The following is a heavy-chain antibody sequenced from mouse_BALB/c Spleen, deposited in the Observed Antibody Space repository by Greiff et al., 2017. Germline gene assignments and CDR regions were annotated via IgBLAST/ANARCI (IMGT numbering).Heavy chain of an antibody. D-gene: IGHD2-4*01. J-gene: IGHJ4*01. Sequence: EVKLMESGGELVKPGASVKLSCTASGFNIKDTYMHWVKQRPEQGLEWIGRIDPANGNTKYDPKFQGKATITADTSSNTAYLQLSSLTSEDTAVYYCAPDYAYAMDDWGQGTSVTVSS. CDR2: IDPANGNT. CDR3: APDYAYAMDD. V-gene: IGHV14-3*02. CDR1: GFNIKDTY.